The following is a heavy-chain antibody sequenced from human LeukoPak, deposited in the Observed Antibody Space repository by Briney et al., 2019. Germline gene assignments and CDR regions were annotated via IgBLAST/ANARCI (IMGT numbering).Heavy chain of an antibody. CDR1: GYTFTAYY. V-gene: IGHV1-2*02. CDR2: INPNSGDT. CDR3: ARDIRGVGLQPGAY. D-gene: IGHD3-10*01. J-gene: IGHJ4*02. Sequence: ASVKVSCKASGYTFTAYYMHWVRQAPGQGLEWMGWINPNSGDTNYAQQFQGRVTMTRDTSITTAYMELRRLRSDDTALYYCARDIRGVGLQPGAYWGQGTLVTVSS.